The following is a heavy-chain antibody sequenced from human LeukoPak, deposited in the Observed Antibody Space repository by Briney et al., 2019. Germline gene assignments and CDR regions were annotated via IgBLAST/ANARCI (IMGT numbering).Heavy chain of an antibody. Sequence: GGSLRLSCAASGFTFSSYWMSWVRQAPGKGLEWVANIKQDGSEKYYVDSVKGRFTISRDNAKNSLYLQMNSLRAEDTAVYYCARDYPPQVGARGDAFDIWGQGTMVTVSS. CDR2: IKQDGSEK. J-gene: IGHJ3*02. D-gene: IGHD1-26*01. CDR1: GFTFSSYW. CDR3: ARDYPPQVGARGDAFDI. V-gene: IGHV3-7*01.